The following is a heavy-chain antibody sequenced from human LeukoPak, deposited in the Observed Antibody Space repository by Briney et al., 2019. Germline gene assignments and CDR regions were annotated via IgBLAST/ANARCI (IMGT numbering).Heavy chain of an antibody. CDR2: ISAYDGNT. Sequence: ASVKVSCKASGYTFTSYGISWVRQAPGQGLEWMGWISAYDGNTNYAQKLQGRVTMTTDTSTSTAYMELRSLRSDDTAVYYCARQGQQRLYYSGMDVWGQGTTVIVSS. D-gene: IGHD6-13*01. V-gene: IGHV1-18*01. J-gene: IGHJ6*02. CDR3: ARQGQQRLYYSGMDV. CDR1: GYTFTSYG.